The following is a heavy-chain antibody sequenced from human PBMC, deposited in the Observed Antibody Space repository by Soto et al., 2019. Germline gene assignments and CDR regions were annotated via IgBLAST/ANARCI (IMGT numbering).Heavy chain of an antibody. Sequence: EVQLLESGGGLVQPGGSLRLSCAASGFTFSSYAMSWVRQAPGKGLEWVSAISGSGGSTYYADSVKGRFTISRDNSKNTLYLQMISLRAEDTAVHYCAKAGADYYESSGYPVDYWGQGTLVTVSS. CDR3: AKAGADYYESSGYPVDY. CDR2: ISGSGGST. V-gene: IGHV3-23*01. D-gene: IGHD3-22*01. CDR1: GFTFSSYA. J-gene: IGHJ4*02.